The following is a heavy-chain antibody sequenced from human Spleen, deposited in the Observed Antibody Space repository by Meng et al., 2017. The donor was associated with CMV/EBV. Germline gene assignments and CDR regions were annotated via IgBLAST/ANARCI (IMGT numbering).Heavy chain of an antibody. CDR1: RGSISTSNYF. V-gene: IGHV4-39*07. D-gene: IGHD2-2*01. J-gene: IGHJ4*02. CDR3: ARDPGIVVVPAEFDY. CDR2: IYYSEST. Sequence: SETLSLTCTVSRGSISTSNYFWGWIRQPPGKGLEWIGNIYYSESTYYNPSLKSRVTISVDTSRNQFSLKMTSVTAADTAVYYCARDPGIVVVPAEFDYWGQGTLVTVSS.